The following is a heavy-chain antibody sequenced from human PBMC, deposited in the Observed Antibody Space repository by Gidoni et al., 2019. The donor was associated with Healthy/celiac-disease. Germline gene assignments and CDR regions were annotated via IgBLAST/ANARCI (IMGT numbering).Heavy chain of an antibody. CDR2: ISGSGGST. CDR1: GFPFSSYA. V-gene: IGHV3-23*01. D-gene: IGHD3-22*01. CDR3: AKEKYYYDSSGFHYFDY. J-gene: IGHJ4*02. Sequence: EVQLLASGGGLVQPGGSLSLSCAASGFPFSSYAMSWVRQAPGKGLEWVSAISGSGGSTYYADSVKGRFTISRDNSKNTLYLQMNSLRAEDTAVCYCAKEKYYYDSSGFHYFDYWGQGTLVTVSS.